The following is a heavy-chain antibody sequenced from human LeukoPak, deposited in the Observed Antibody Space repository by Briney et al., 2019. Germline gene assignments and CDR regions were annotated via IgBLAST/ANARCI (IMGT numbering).Heavy chain of an antibody. J-gene: IGHJ4*02. CDR3: ASKRDVETASSRGAPFDY. D-gene: IGHD5-18*01. CDR1: GGSFSGYY. V-gene: IGHV4-34*01. CDR2: INHSGST. Sequence: SETLSLTCAVYGGSFSGYYWSWIRQPPGKGLEWIGEINHSGSTNYNPSLKSRVTISVDTSKNQFSLKLSSVTAADTAVYYCASKRDVETASSRGAPFDYWGQGTLVTVSS.